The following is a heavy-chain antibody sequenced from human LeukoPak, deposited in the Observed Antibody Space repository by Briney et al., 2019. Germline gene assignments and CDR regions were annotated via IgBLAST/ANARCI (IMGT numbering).Heavy chain of an antibody. D-gene: IGHD3-10*01. V-gene: IGHV3-15*01. CDR3: TTDRGALTS. CDR2: IQSKTDGGTP. J-gene: IGHJ5*02. Sequence: GESLRLSCAASGFTFNDAWISWVRQAPGKGLEWVGRIQSKTDGGTPDYAAPVKGRFTISRDDSTNTLYLQMNSLKTEDTALYYCTTDRGALTSWGQGTLVTVSS. CDR1: GFTFNDAW.